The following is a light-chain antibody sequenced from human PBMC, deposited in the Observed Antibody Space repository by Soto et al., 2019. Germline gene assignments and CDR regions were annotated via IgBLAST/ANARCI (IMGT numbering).Light chain of an antibody. CDR2: DVS. CDR1: SSDVGGYNY. CDR3: SSCTSSSTLLYV. V-gene: IGLV2-14*01. J-gene: IGLJ1*01. Sequence: QSALTQPASVSGSPGQSITISCTGTSSDVGGYNYVSWYQQHPGKAPKLMIYDVSNRPSGVSNRFSGSKSGNTASLTISGLQAEDEAEYYCSSCTSSSTLLYVFGTGTKLTVL.